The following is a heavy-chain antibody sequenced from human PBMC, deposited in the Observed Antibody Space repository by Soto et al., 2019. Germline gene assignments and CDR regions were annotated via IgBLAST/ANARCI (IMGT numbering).Heavy chain of an antibody. D-gene: IGHD4-17*01. CDR2: IYYSGST. Sequence: QVQLQESGPGLVKPSDTLSHTCAVSGYSISSSNWWGWIRQPPGKGLEWIGYIYYSGSTYYNPSLKSRVTISVDTTMNPFSRKLSAVAAVDTAVYYCARKNGVLDAFDIWGQGTMVTVSS. J-gene: IGHJ3*02. CDR1: GYSISSSNW. CDR3: ARKNGVLDAFDI. V-gene: IGHV4-28*01.